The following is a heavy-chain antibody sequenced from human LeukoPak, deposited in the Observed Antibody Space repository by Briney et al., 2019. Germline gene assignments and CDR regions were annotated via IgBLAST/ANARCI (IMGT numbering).Heavy chain of an antibody. V-gene: IGHV3-74*01. Sequence: GGPLRLSCAASGFTFSSYWMHWVRQAPGKGLVWVSRINSGGSGTSYADSVEGRFTISRDNAKNTLYLQMNSLKGEDTAVYYCATSLGPLTEYWGQGTLVTVSS. CDR1: GFTFSSYW. J-gene: IGHJ4*02. D-gene: IGHD7-27*01. CDR3: ATSLGPLTEY. CDR2: INSGGSGT.